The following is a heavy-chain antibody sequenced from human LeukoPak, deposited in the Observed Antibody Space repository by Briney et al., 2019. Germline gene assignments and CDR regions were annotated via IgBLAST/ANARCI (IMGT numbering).Heavy chain of an antibody. V-gene: IGHV3-64*01. CDR3: ARVNGELFLPDY. Sequence: PGGSLRLSCAASGFTFSSYAMHWVRQAPGKGLEYVSAISSNGGSTYYANSVKGRFTISRDNSKNTLYLQMGSLRAEDMAVYYCARVNGELFLPDYWGQGTLVTVSS. J-gene: IGHJ4*02. CDR2: ISSNGGST. CDR1: GFTFSSYA. D-gene: IGHD3-10*01.